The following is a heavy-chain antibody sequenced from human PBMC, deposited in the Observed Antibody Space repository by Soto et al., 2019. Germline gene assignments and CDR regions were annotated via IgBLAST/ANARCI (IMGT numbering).Heavy chain of an antibody. CDR2: IFANGHT. V-gene: IGHV4-4*07. J-gene: IGHJ5*02. Sequence: PSDTRSLTCIVSGGSISEKYWNWVRQPPGKGLEWIGLIFANGHTDYNPSLKSRVTMSVDASKNQFSLRLTSMTAADTAVYYCVASLAASGLNWLDPWGRGTLVTVSS. D-gene: IGHD6-13*01. CDR1: GGSISEKY. CDR3: VASLAASGLNWLDP.